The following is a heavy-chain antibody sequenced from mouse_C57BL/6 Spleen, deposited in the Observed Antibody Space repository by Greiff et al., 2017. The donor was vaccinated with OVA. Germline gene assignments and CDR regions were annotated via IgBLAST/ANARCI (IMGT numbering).Heavy chain of an antibody. J-gene: IGHJ3*01. Sequence: EVKLEESGGGLVQPGGSMKLSCVASGFTFSNYWMNWVRQSPEKGLEWVAQIRLKSDNYATHYAESVKGRFTISRDDTKSSVYLQMNNLKAEDTGIYYCTGNYYGSSTFAYWGQGTLVTVSA. CDR1: GFTFSNYW. V-gene: IGHV6-3*01. CDR2: IRLKSDNYAT. CDR3: TGNYYGSSTFAY. D-gene: IGHD1-1*01.